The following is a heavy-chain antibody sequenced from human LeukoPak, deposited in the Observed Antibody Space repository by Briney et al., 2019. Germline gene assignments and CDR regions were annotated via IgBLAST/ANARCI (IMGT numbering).Heavy chain of an antibody. Sequence: GGSLRLSCAAPGFTFSSYAMHWVRQAPGKGLEWVAVISYDGSNKYYADSVKGRFTISRDNSKNTLYLQMNSLRAEDTAVYYCARQRITIFGVVTFYYYYGMDVWGQGTTVTVSS. CDR1: GFTFSSYA. CDR2: ISYDGSNK. V-gene: IGHV3-30-3*01. J-gene: IGHJ6*02. CDR3: ARQRITIFGVVTFYYYYGMDV. D-gene: IGHD3-3*01.